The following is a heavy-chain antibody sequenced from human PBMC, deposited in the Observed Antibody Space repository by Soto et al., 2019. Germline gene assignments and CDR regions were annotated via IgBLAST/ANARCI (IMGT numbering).Heavy chain of an antibody. CDR2: FDPEDGET. D-gene: IGHD1-1*01. J-gene: IGHJ4*02. CDR1: GYNFINYG. V-gene: IGHV1-24*01. Sequence: ASVKVSCKASGYNFINYGIAWVRQAPGQGLEWMGGFDPEDGETIYAQKFQGRVTMTEDTSTDTAYMELSSLRSEDTAVYYCATAHNWGFDYWGQGTLVTVSS. CDR3: ATAHNWGFDY.